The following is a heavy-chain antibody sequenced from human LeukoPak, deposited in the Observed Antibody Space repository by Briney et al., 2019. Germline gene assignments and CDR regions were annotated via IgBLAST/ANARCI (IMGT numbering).Heavy chain of an antibody. Sequence: ASVKVSCKASGYTFTSYGINWVRQATGQGLECMGWMNPNSGNTGYAQKFQGRVTMTRNTSISTAYMELSSLRSEDTAVYYCARAPSYYGSGSYSLYYWGQGTLVTVSS. V-gene: IGHV1-8*01. CDR2: MNPNSGNT. CDR1: GYTFTSYG. D-gene: IGHD3-10*01. CDR3: ARAPSYYGSGSYSLYY. J-gene: IGHJ4*02.